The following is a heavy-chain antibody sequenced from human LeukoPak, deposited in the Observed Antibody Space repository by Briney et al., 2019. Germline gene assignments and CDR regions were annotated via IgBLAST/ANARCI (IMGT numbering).Heavy chain of an antibody. CDR2: INSDGSST. V-gene: IGHV3-74*01. J-gene: IGHJ3*02. CDR1: GFTFSSYW. D-gene: IGHD5-18*01. CDR3: ARVDTAMVDDAFDI. Sequence: GGSLRLSCAASGFTFSSYWMHWVRQAPGKGLVWVSRINSDGSSTSYADSVKGRFTISRDNAKNTLYLQMNSLRAEDTAVYYCARVDTAMVDDAFDIWGQGTMVTVSS.